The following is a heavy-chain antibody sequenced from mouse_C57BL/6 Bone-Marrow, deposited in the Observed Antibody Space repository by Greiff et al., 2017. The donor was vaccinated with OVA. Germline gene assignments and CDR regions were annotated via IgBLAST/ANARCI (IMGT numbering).Heavy chain of an antibody. CDR3: AKNWGRGGWCAY. V-gene: IGHV2-5*01. CDR2: IWRGGST. J-gene: IGHJ3*01. Sequence: VQLQQSGPGLVQPSPSLSITCTVSGFSLTSYGVHWVRQSPGKGLEWLGVIWRGGSTAYNAAFMSRLSITKDNSKSQVFFKMNSLQADDTAIYYCAKNWGRGGWCAYWGQGTLVTVSA. CDR1: GFSLTSYG.